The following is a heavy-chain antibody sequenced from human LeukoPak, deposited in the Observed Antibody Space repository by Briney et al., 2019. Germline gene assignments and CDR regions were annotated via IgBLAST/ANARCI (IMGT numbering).Heavy chain of an antibody. Sequence: PSETLSLTCAVYGGSFSGYYWSWIRQPPGKGLEWIGYIYYSGSTNYNPSLKSRVTISVDTSKNQFSLKLSSVTAADTAVYYCARDTYYYDSSGYWVNDIWGQGTMVTVSS. J-gene: IGHJ3*02. CDR3: ARDTYYYDSSGYWVNDI. CDR2: IYYSGST. CDR1: GGSFSGYY. D-gene: IGHD3-22*01. V-gene: IGHV4-59*01.